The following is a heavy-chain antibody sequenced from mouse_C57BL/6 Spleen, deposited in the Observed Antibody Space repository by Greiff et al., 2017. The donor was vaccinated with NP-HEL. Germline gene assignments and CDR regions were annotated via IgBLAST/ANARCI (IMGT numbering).Heavy chain of an antibody. J-gene: IGHJ3*01. V-gene: IGHV1-63*01. CDR3: ARSDYDGAFAY. Sequence: QVQLKESGAELVRPGTSVKMSCKASGYTFTNYWIGWAKQRPGHGLEWIGDIYPGGGYTNYNEKFKGKATLTADKSSSTAYMQFSSLTSEDSAIYYCARSDYDGAFAYWGQGTLVTVSA. D-gene: IGHD2-4*01. CDR2: IYPGGGYT. CDR1: GYTFTNYW.